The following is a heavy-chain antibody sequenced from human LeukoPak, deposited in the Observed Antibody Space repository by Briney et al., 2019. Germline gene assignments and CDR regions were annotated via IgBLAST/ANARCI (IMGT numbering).Heavy chain of an antibody. Sequence: SDTLSLTCAVSGYSISSSNWWGWIRQPPGKGLEWIGYIYYSGSIYYNPSLKSRVTMSVDTSKNQFSLKLTSVTAADTAVYYCVRGEPAFSSGWYTYYFDYWGQGILVTVSS. D-gene: IGHD6-19*01. CDR2: IYYSGSI. CDR1: GYSISSSNW. CDR3: VRGEPAFSSGWYTYYFDY. V-gene: IGHV4-28*05. J-gene: IGHJ4*02.